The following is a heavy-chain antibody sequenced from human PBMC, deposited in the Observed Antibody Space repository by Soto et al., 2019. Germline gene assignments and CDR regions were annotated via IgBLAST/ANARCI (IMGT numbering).Heavy chain of an antibody. CDR1: GFTFSSYW. Sequence: GGSLRLSCAASGFTFSSYWMSWVRQAPGKGLEWVVNIKQDGSEKYYVDSVKGRFTISRDNAKNSLYLQTNSLRAEDTAVYYCARNQGIAAAILLPYYMDVWGKGTTVTVSS. CDR2: IKQDGSEK. V-gene: IGHV3-7*01. J-gene: IGHJ6*03. CDR3: ARNQGIAAAILLPYYMDV. D-gene: IGHD6-13*01.